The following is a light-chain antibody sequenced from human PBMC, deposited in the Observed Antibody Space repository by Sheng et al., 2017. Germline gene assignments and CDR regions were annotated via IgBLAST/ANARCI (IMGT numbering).Light chain of an antibody. J-gene: IGKJ4*01. CDR2: GAS. Sequence: EIVLTQSPATLSVSPGERATLSCRASHNIVTYLAWYQWKPGQPPRLLIYGASTRATGIPARFSGSGSGTEFTLTISSLQSEDFAVYYCQQYDKWPLPFGGGTKVEIK. CDR3: QQYDKWPLP. V-gene: IGKV3-15*01. CDR1: HNIVTY.